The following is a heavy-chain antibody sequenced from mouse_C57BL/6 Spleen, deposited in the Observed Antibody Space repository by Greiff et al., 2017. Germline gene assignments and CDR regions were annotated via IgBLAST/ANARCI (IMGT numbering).Heavy chain of an antibody. CDR1: GYAFSSSW. J-gene: IGHJ2*01. CDR2: IYPGDGDI. Sequence: QVQLKESGPELVKPGASVKISCKASGYAFSSSWMNWVKQRPGKGLEWIGRIYPGDGDINYNGKFKGKDTLTADKSSRTAYMQLSSLTSENSAVYFCDKAEGLRNHDYWGQGTTLTVSS. D-gene: IGHD2-4*01. V-gene: IGHV1-82*01. CDR3: DKAEGLRNHDY.